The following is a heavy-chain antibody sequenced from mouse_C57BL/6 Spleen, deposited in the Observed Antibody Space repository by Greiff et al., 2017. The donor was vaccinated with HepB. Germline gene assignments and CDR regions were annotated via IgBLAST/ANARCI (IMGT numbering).Heavy chain of an antibody. CDR2: IDPDNGDT. Sequence: VQLQQSGAELVRPGASVKLSCTASGFNIKDDYMHWVKQRPEQGLEWIGWIDPDNGDTEYASKFQGKATITADTSSNTADVQLSSLTSEDTAVYYCTAYYGYFEYWGQGTTLTVSS. CDR1: GFNIKDDY. CDR3: TAYYGYFEY. V-gene: IGHV14-4*01. D-gene: IGHD1-1*01. J-gene: IGHJ2*01.